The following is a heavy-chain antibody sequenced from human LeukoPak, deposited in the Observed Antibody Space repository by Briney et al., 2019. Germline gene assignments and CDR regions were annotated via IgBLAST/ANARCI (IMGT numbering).Heavy chain of an antibody. D-gene: IGHD3-3*01. V-gene: IGHV1-69*02. CDR3: ARGDTIFGVVIDNWFDP. CDR2: IIPILGIA. CDR1: GGTFSSYT. Sequence: SVKVSCKASGGTFSSYTISWVRQAPGQGLGWMGRIIPILGIANYAQKFQGRVTITADKSTSTAYMELSSLRSEDTAVYYCARGDTIFGVVIDNWFDPWGQGTLVTISS. J-gene: IGHJ5*02.